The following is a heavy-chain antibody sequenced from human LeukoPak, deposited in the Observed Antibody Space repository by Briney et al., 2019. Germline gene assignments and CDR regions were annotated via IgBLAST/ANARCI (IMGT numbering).Heavy chain of an antibody. V-gene: IGHV3-23*01. D-gene: IGHD2-21*01. CDR1: GFTFSSYG. Sequence: GGSLRLSCAASGFTFSSYGMSWVRQASGKGLEWVSAISGSGGSTYYADSMKGRFTISRDNSKNTLYLQMNSLRAENTAVYYCAKGVSDDFDYWGQGTLVTVSS. J-gene: IGHJ4*02. CDR2: ISGSGGST. CDR3: AKGVSDDFDY.